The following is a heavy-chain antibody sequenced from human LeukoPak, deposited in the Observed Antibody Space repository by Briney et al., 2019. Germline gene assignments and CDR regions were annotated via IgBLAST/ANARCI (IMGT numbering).Heavy chain of an antibody. D-gene: IGHD6-19*01. CDR1: GLTFSNNY. CDR3: AKDLWQQWLGNFDY. J-gene: IGHJ4*02. Sequence: GGSLRLSCAASGLTFSNNYVSWVRQAPGKGLEWVSAISGSGGSTYYADSVKGRFTISRDNSKNTLYLQMNSLRAEDTAVYYCAKDLWQQWLGNFDYWGQGTLVTVSS. CDR2: ISGSGGST. V-gene: IGHV3-23*01.